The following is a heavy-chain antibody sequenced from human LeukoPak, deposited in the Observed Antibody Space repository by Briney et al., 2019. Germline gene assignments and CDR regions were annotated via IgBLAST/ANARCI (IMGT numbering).Heavy chain of an antibody. CDR2: IYYSGST. CDR1: GGSISSYY. J-gene: IGHJ4*02. Sequence: SETLSLTCTVSGGSISSYYWSWIRQPPGKGLEWIGYIYYSGSTYYNPSLKSRVTISVDTSKNQFSLKLSSVTAADTAVYYCAFSSSWYVTFDYWGQGTLVTVSS. V-gene: IGHV4-59*04. CDR3: AFSSSWYVTFDY. D-gene: IGHD6-13*01.